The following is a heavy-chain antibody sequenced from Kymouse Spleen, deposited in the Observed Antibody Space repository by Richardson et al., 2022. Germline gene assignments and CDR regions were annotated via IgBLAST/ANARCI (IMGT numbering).Heavy chain of an antibody. J-gene: IGHJ4*02. D-gene: IGHD5-24*01. V-gene: IGHV3-7*01. CDR1: GFTFSSYW. CDR3: ARDRKDGYNYALDY. Sequence: EVQLVESGGGLVQPGGSLRLSCAASGFTFSSYWMSWVRQAPGKGLEWVANIKQDGSEKYYVDSVKGRFTISRDNAKNSLYLQMNSLRAEDTAVYYCARDRKDGYNYALDYWGQGTLVTVSS. CDR2: IKQDGSEK.